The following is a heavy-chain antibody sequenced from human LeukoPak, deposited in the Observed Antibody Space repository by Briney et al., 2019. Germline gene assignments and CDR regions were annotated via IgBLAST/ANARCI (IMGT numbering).Heavy chain of an antibody. J-gene: IGHJ5*02. D-gene: IGHD2-21*02. CDR2: IYYSGST. Sequence: SETLSLTCTVSGGSISSSSYYWGWIRQPPGKGLEWIGSIYYSGSTYYNPSLKSRVTISVDTSKNQFSLKLSSVTAADTAAYYCVRRVHIVVVTAVDNWFDPWGQGTLVTVSS. CDR1: GGSISSSSYY. V-gene: IGHV4-39*07. CDR3: VRRVHIVVVTAVDNWFDP.